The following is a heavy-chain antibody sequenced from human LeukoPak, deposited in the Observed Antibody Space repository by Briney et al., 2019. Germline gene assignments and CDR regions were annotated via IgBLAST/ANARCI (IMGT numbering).Heavy chain of an antibody. CDR2: INPSPGVT. D-gene: IGHD5-24*01. Sequence: VASVKVSCKASGYSFTGFFIHWVRLTPGQGLEWVGCINPSPGVTKFPQRFQGRVTMTRDTSITTAYLELNTLTSDDTAVYYCARGQDAYSPPQDLWGQGTLVSASS. J-gene: IGHJ5*02. CDR1: GYSFTGFF. V-gene: IGHV1-2*02. CDR3: ARGQDAYSPPQDL.